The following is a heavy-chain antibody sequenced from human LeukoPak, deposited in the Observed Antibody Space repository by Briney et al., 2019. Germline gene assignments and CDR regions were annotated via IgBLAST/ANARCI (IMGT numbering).Heavy chain of an antibody. D-gene: IGHD6-13*01. V-gene: IGHV3-53*01. CDR1: GLTVSTNY. Sequence: GGSLRLSCAASGLTVSTNYMRWIRQAPGKGLEWVSLIYAGGGTAYADSVKGRFTISRDNSKNTLYLQMNYVRAEDTAVYYCAKVWEGYSSSWYWNYWGQGTLVTVSS. J-gene: IGHJ4*02. CDR3: AKVWEGYSSSWYWNY. CDR2: IYAGGGT.